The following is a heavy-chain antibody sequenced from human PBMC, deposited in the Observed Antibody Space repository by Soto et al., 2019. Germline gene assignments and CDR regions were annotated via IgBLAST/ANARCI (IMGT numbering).Heavy chain of an antibody. Sequence: ASVKGSCKASGYTFTGYYMHWVRHALGQGLEWMGIINPSGGSTSYAQKFQGRATMTRDTSTSTVYMELSSLRSEDTAVYYCARVAINILTTALDYWGKGTLVTVSS. V-gene: IGHV1-46*01. CDR3: ARVAINILTTALDY. D-gene: IGHD3-9*01. CDR2: INPSGGST. J-gene: IGHJ4*02. CDR1: GYTFTGYY.